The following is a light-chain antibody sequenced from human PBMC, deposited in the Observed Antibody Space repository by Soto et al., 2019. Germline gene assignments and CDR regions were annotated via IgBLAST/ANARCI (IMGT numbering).Light chain of an antibody. V-gene: IGKV4-1*01. CDR2: WAS. CDR3: QQHYNTPFT. CDR1: QSVLYSSNNKNH. Sequence: DIVMTQSPDSLAVSLGERATINCKSSQSVLYSSNNKNHLAWYQQKPGQPPKLLIYWASTRESGVPDRFSGSGSGTDFTLTISSLQAEDVAVYYCQQHYNTPFTFGPGTKVDFK. J-gene: IGKJ3*01.